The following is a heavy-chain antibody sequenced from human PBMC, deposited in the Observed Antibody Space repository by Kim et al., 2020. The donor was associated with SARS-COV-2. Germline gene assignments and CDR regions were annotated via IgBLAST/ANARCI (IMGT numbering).Heavy chain of an antibody. Sequence: SNPSLKSRVTISVDTSKNQFSLKLSSVTAADTAVYYCAREKSGLLGAFDIWGQGTMVTVSS. CDR3: AREKSGLLGAFDI. D-gene: IGHD1-26*01. V-gene: IGHV4-59*01. J-gene: IGHJ3*02.